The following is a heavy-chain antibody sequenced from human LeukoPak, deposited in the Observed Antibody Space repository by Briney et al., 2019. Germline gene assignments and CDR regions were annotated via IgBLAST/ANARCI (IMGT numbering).Heavy chain of an antibody. CDR1: GFTFSSYW. Sequence: GGSLRLSCAASGFTFSSYWMSWVSQAPGKGLEWVANIKQDGSEKYYVDSVKGRFTISRDNAKNSLYLQMNSLRAEDTAVYYCAVTPPYYYYGMDVWGQGTMVTVSS. D-gene: IGHD2-21*02. J-gene: IGHJ6*02. V-gene: IGHV3-7*01. CDR3: AVTPPYYYYGMDV. CDR2: IKQDGSEK.